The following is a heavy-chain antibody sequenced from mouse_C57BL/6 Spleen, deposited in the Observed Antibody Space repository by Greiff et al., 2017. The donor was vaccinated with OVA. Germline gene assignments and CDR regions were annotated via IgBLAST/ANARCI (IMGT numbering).Heavy chain of an antibody. Sequence: QVQLQQPGAELVMPGASVKLSCTASGYTFTSYWMHWVKQRPGQGLEWIGEIDPSASYTNYNQKFKGKSTLTVDKSSSTAYMQLSSLTSEDSAVYYCARYYFAYWGQGTLVTVSA. J-gene: IGHJ3*01. CDR2: IDPSASYT. V-gene: IGHV1-69*01. CDR3: ARYYFAY. D-gene: IGHD1-1*01. CDR1: GYTFTSYW.